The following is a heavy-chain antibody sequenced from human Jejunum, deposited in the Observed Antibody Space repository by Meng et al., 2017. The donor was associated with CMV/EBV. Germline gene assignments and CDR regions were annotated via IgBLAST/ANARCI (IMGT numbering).Heavy chain of an antibody. D-gene: IGHD3-3*01. J-gene: IGHJ4*02. CDR3: VKDFAWSIDF. V-gene: IGHV3-74*01. CDR2: INHDGTET. CDR1: GFSFSARV. Sequence: VQLVESVGGLCPRAGALRLSGSASGFSFSARVMHWVRQDPGQGLVWVARINHDGTETIYRDSVRGRFTVSRDNTKNTVSLEMNSLRVEDTALYYCVKDFAWSIDFWGQGVLVTVSS.